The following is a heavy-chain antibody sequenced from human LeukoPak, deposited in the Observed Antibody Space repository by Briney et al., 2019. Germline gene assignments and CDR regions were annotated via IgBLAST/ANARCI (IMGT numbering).Heavy chain of an antibody. V-gene: IGHV3-21*01. CDR2: ITSSSTYI. D-gene: IGHD1-26*01. CDR1: GFTFNNYN. Sequence: GGSLRLSCAASGFTFNNYNMNWVRQAPGKALEWVSSITSSSTYIFYADSVKGRFTISRDNAKNSLYLQMNSLGPEDTALYYCARDPYSGNYGNYYYYMDVWGKGTTVTISS. J-gene: IGHJ6*03. CDR3: ARDPYSGNYGNYYYYMDV.